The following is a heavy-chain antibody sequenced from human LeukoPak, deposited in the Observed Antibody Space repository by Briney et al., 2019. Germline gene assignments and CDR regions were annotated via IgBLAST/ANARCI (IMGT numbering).Heavy chain of an antibody. CDR3: AKDSRLLYYFDY. V-gene: IGHV3-23*01. J-gene: IGHJ4*02. D-gene: IGHD2/OR15-2a*01. Sequence: GGSLRLSCAASGFTVSSNYMSWVRQAPGKGLEWVSAISGSGGSTYYADSVKGRFTISRDNSKNTLYLQMNSLRAEDTAVYYCAKDSRLLYYFDYWGQGTLVTVSS. CDR2: ISGSGGST. CDR1: GFTVSSNY.